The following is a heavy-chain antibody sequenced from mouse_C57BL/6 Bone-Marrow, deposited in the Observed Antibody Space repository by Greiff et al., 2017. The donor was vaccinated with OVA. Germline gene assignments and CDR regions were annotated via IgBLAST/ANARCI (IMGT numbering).Heavy chain of an antibody. Sequence: VQLQQPGAELVKPGASVKLSCKASGYTFTSYWMHWVKQRPGQGLEWIGMIHPNSGSTNYNEKFKSKATLTVDKSSSTAYMQLSSLTSEDSAVYYCARGWLILPYYVDYWGQGTTLTVSS. CDR1: GYTFTSYW. V-gene: IGHV1-64*01. CDR2: IHPNSGST. D-gene: IGHD2-3*01. CDR3: ARGWLILPYYVDY. J-gene: IGHJ2*01.